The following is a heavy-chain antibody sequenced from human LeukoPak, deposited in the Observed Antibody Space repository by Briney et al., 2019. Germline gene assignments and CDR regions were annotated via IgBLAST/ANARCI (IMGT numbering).Heavy chain of an antibody. J-gene: IGHJ4*02. CDR2: ISGSVGST. Sequence: GGSLRLSCAASGFTFSSYAMSWVRQAPGKGLEWVSAISGSVGSTYYADSVKGRFTISRDNSKNTLYLQMNSLRAEDTAVYYCAKEGYDYVWGSYRVDSYYFDYWGQGTLVTVSS. D-gene: IGHD3-16*02. V-gene: IGHV3-23*01. CDR1: GFTFSSYA. CDR3: AKEGYDYVWGSYRVDSYYFDY.